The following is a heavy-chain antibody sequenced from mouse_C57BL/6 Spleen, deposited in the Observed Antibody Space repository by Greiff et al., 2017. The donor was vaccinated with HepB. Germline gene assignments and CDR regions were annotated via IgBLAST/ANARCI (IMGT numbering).Heavy chain of an antibody. CDR3: AIRSGIPYYYAMDY. CDR1: GYTFTSYW. J-gene: IGHJ4*01. D-gene: IGHD1-1*01. V-gene: IGHV1-69*01. Sequence: QVQLQQPGAELVMPGASVKLSCKASGYTFTSYWMHWVKQRPGQGLEWIGEIDPSDSYTNYNQKFKGKSTLTVDKSSSTAYMQLSSLTSEYSAVYYCAIRSGIPYYYAMDYWGQGTSVTVSS. CDR2: IDPSDSYT.